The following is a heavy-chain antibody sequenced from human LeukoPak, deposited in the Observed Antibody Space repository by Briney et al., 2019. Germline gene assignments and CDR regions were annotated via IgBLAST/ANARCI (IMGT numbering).Heavy chain of an antibody. D-gene: IGHD3-3*01. CDR2: ISWDDDK. Sequence: SGPTLVKPTQTLTLTCTFFWFSLSTSRVGVGWIRQPPGNALEWLALISWDDDKRYSPSLKSRLTITKDTSKNQVVLTMTNMDPVDTATYYCAHVYVIGKTYYDFWSGYYFDYWGQGTLVTVSS. V-gene: IGHV2-5*02. CDR1: WFSLSTSRVG. J-gene: IGHJ4*02. CDR3: AHVYVIGKTYYDFWSGYYFDY.